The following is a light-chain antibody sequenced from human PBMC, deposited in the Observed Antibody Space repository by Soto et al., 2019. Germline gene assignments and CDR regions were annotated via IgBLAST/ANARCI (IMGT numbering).Light chain of an antibody. CDR2: DAS. J-gene: IGKJ4*01. CDR1: QSVSNH. CDR3: QQRSLLPLT. V-gene: IGKV3-11*01. Sequence: PGERATLSCSATQSVSNHLAWYQHRPGQAPRLLIYDASNRATDIPARFSGSGSGTDFTLTISSLEPEDSAVYYCQQRSLLPLTFGGGTKVEIK.